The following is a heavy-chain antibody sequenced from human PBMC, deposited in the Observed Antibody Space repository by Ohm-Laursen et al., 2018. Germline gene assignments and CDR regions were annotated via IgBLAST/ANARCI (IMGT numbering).Heavy chain of an antibody. CDR2: ISWNSGSI. J-gene: IGHJ6*02. Sequence: SLRLSCTASGFTFDDYAMHWVRQAPGRGLEWVSGISWNSGSIGYADSVKGRFTISRDNAKNSLYLQMNTLRAEDTAVYYCARGPVTTLFRQIRPYAMDVWGQGTTVSVSS. V-gene: IGHV3-9*01. D-gene: IGHD4-17*01. CDR3: ARGPVTTLFRQIRPYAMDV. CDR1: GFTFDDYA.